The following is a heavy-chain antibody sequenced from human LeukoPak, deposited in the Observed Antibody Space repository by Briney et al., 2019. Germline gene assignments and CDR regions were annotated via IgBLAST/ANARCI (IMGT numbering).Heavy chain of an antibody. V-gene: IGHV4-61*08. CDR3: ARHEYYYGSGSYQFYFDY. Sequence: SETLSLTCTVSGGSISSGGYYWSWIRQHPGKGLEWIGYIYYSGSTNYNPSLKSRDTISVDTSKNQFSLKLSSVTAADTAVYYCARHEYYYGSGSYQFYFDYWGQGTLVTVSS. D-gene: IGHD3-10*01. CDR1: GGSISSGGYY. CDR2: IYYSGST. J-gene: IGHJ4*02.